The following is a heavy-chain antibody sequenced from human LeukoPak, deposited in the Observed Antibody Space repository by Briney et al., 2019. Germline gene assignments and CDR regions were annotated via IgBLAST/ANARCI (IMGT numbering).Heavy chain of an antibody. CDR2: IIPILGIA. V-gene: IGHV1-69*04. CDR1: GGTFSSYA. CDR3: ARVPNTYYYDSSGYNSQYFQH. J-gene: IGHJ1*01. Sequence: SVKVSCKASGGTFSSYAISWVRQAPGQGLEWMGRIIPILGIANYAQKFQGRVTITADKSTSTAYMELSSLRSEDTAVYYCARVPNTYYYDSSGYNSQYFQHWGQGTLVTVSS. D-gene: IGHD3-22*01.